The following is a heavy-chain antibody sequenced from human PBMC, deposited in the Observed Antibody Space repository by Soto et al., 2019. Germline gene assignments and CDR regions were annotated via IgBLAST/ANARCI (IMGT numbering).Heavy chain of an antibody. CDR3: ARLWGWFGDY. D-gene: IGHD3-10*01. CDR2: IYYSGST. CDR1: GGSISSYY. Sequence: QVQLQESGPGLVKPSETLSLTCTVSGGSISSYYWSWIRQPPGKGLEWIGYIYYSGSTNYNPSLKRRVTLSLDTSKNPFSLKMSSVTAADTAVYYCARLWGWFGDYWGQGTLVTVSS. V-gene: IGHV4-59*08. J-gene: IGHJ4*02.